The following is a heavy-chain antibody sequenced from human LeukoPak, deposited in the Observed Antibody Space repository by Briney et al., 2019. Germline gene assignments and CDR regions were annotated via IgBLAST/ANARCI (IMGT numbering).Heavy chain of an antibody. D-gene: IGHD6-19*01. CDR3: AKDRIDKQWLVPHYFDY. Sequence: ASVKVSCKASGYTSTSYDINWVRQATGQGLEWMGWMNPNSGNTGYAQKFQGRVTMTRNTSISTAYMELSSLRSEDTAVYYCAKDRIDKQWLVPHYFDYWGQGTLVTVSS. CDR1: GYTSTSYD. J-gene: IGHJ4*02. V-gene: IGHV1-8*01. CDR2: MNPNSGNT.